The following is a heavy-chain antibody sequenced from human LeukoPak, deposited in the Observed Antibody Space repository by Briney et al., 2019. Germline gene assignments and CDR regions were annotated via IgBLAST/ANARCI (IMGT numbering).Heavy chain of an antibody. D-gene: IGHD5-24*01. V-gene: IGHV3-30*18. Sequence: RGSLRLSCAASGFTFSSYGMHWVRQAPGKGLEWVAVISYDGSNKYYADSVKGRFTISRDNSKNTLYLQMNSLRAEDTAVYYCANGVGYRTPFDYWAREPWSPSPQ. J-gene: IGHJ4*02. CDR1: GFTFSSYG. CDR3: ANGVGYRTPFDY. CDR2: ISYDGSNK.